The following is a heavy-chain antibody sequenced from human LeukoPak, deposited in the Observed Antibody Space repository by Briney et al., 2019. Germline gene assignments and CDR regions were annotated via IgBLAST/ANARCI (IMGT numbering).Heavy chain of an antibody. Sequence: GGSLRLSCAASGFTFSSYSMNWVRQAPGKGVEWVSSISGNSRYIYYADSVKGRFTISRDNAKNSLFLQMNSLGAEDTAVYYCAREDYALDMWGQGTMVTVSS. CDR3: AREDYALDM. CDR2: ISGNSRYI. CDR1: GFTFSSYS. V-gene: IGHV3-21*01. J-gene: IGHJ3*02.